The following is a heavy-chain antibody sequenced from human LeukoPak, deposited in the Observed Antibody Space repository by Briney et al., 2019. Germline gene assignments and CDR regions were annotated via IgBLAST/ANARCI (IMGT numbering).Heavy chain of an antibody. CDR3: ARDRTTMIRGVTLPLNYFDS. D-gene: IGHD3-10*01. CDR2: INPSGGST. V-gene: IGHV1-46*01. CDR1: GYTFTSYY. J-gene: IGHJ4*02. Sequence: ASVKVSCKASGYTFTSYYMHWVRQAPGQGLEWMGIINPSGGSTSYAQKFQGRVTMTRDMSTSTVYMELSSLRSEDTAVYYCARDRTTMIRGVTLPLNYFDSWGQGTLVTVSS.